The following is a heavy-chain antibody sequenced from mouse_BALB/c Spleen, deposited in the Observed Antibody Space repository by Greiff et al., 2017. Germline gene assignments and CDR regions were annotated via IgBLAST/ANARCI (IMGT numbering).Heavy chain of an antibody. CDR3: AARSTMITTGFAY. D-gene: IGHD2-4*01. V-gene: IGHV1-18*01. J-gene: IGHJ3*01. CDR2: INPNNGGT. Sequence: DVQLQESGPELVKPGASVKISCKTSGYTFTEYTMHWVKQSHGKSLEWIGGINPNNGGTSYNQKFKGKATLTVDKSSSTAYMELRSLTSEDSAVYYCAARSTMITTGFAYWGQGTLVTVSA. CDR1: GYTFTEYT.